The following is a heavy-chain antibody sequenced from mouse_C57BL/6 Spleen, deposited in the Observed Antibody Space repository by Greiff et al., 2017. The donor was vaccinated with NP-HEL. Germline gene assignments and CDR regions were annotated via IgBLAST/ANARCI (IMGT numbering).Heavy chain of an antibody. CDR1: GYTFTDYE. V-gene: IGHV1-15*01. Sequence: QVQLQQSGAELVRPGASVTLSCKASGYTFTDYEMHWVKQTPVHGLEWIGAIDPETGGPAYNQKFKGKAILTADKSSSTAYMELRSLTSEDSAVYYCTRGNYYGSSSAWFAYWGQGTLVTVSA. CDR2: IDPETGGP. J-gene: IGHJ3*01. D-gene: IGHD1-1*01. CDR3: TRGNYYGSSSAWFAY.